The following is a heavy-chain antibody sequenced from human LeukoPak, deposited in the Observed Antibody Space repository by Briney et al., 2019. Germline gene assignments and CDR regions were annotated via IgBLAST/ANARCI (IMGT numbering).Heavy chain of an antibody. D-gene: IGHD3-10*01. CDR1: GGSISSYY. CDR3: ARGESSYGSGSYFRGRWGAFDY. J-gene: IGHJ4*02. V-gene: IGHV4-4*07. CDR2: IYTSGST. Sequence: SETLSLTCTVSGGSISSYYWSWIRQPAGKGLEWIGRIYTSGSTNYNPSLKSRVTISVDKSKNQFSLKLSSVTAADTAVYYCARGESSYGSGSYFRGRWGAFDYWAREPWSPSPQ.